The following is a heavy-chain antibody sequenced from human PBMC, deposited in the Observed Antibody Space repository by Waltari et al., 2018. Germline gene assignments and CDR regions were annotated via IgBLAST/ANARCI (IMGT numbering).Heavy chain of an antibody. D-gene: IGHD1-26*01. V-gene: IGHV3-33*03. CDR1: GFIFRNYG. J-gene: IGHJ4*02. CDR3: TFSTTHDY. CDR2: IWHDGSNQ. Sequence: QVQLVESGGGVVQHGNSLRLSCAAYGFIFRNYGRHWVRQAPGKGLEWVGVIWHDGSNQYYAESVKGRFTISRDNSKNTLYLQLSSLRVEDTGVYYCTFSTTHDYWGQGTLVTVSS.